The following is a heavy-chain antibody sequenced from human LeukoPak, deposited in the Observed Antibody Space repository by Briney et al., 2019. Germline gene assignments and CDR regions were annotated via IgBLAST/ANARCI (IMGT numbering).Heavy chain of an antibody. CDR1: GFTFNIFA. Sequence: PGGSLRLSCAASGFTFNIFAMNWVRQAPGKGLEWVSAVSGSGSGTYYADSVKGRFTISRDNSKNTLYLQMNSLRAEDTAVYYYARGSHGYERPIDSWGQGTLVTVSS. CDR3: ARGSHGYERPIDS. D-gene: IGHD2-2*01. CDR2: VSGSGSGT. J-gene: IGHJ4*02. V-gene: IGHV3-23*01.